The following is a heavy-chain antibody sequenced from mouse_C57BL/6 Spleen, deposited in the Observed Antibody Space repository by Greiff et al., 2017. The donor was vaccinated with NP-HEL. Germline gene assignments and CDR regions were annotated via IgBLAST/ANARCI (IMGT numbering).Heavy chain of an antibody. D-gene: IGHD2-1*01. J-gene: IGHJ1*03. V-gene: IGHV1-80*01. Sequence: VKLMESGAELVKPGASVKISCKASGYAFSSYWMNWVKQRPGKGLEWIGQIYPGDGDTNYNGKFKGKATLTADKSSSTAYMQLSSLTSEDSAVYFCARSTTLYFDVWGTGTTVTVSS. CDR2: IYPGDGDT. CDR1: GYAFSSYW. CDR3: ARSTTLYFDV.